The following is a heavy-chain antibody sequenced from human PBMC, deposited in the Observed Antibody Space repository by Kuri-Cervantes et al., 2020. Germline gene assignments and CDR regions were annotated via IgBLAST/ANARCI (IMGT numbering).Heavy chain of an antibody. V-gene: IGHV4-34*01. CDR2: INHSGST. J-gene: IGHJ4*02. CDR3: ARRDLRTQEWSYFFDA. CDR1: GGSFSGYY. D-gene: IGHD5-18*01. Sequence: GSLRLSCAVYGGSFSGYYWSWIRQPPGKGLEWIGEINHSGSTNYNPSLKSRVIFSIDTSKNQFSLNLTSVTAADTAVYFCARRDLRTQEWSYFFDAWGQGTLVTVSS.